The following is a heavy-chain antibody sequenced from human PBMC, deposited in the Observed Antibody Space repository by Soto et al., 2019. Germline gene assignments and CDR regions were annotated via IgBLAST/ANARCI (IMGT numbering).Heavy chain of an antibody. CDR2: IYWDDDK. Sequence: QITLKESGPMLVKPTQTLTLTCTFSGFSLSTSGVGVGWIRQPPGKALEWLALIYWDDDKRYSPSLKSRLTSTKDTSKNQVVLTMSNMDPADTATYYWSHRGYSAYDYDYWRQGTLVTVSS. D-gene: IGHD5-12*01. V-gene: IGHV2-5*02. J-gene: IGHJ4*02. CDR1: GFSLSTSGVG. CDR3: SHRGYSAYDYDY.